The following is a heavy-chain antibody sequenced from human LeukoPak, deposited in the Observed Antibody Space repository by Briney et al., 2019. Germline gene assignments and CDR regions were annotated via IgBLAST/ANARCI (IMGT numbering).Heavy chain of an antibody. V-gene: IGHV1-18*01. CDR3: ARDSITTSI. J-gene: IGHJ3*02. CDR1: GYTFTSYG. Sequence: WASVSVSCKASGYTFTSYGISWVRQAPGQGLEWMGWISAYNGNTNYAQKLQGRVTMTTDTSTSAAYMELRSLRSDDTAVYYWARDSITTSIWGQGTMVTVSS. D-gene: IGHD3-10*01. CDR2: ISAYNGNT.